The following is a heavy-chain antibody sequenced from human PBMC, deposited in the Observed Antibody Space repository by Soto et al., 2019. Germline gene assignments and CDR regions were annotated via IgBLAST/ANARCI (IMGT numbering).Heavy chain of an antibody. J-gene: IGHJ4*02. D-gene: IGHD3-22*01. V-gene: IGHV4-30-2*01. CDR3: ARAHYGPSGYYFDS. Sequence: QVQLQESGSGLVKPSQTLSLTCTVSGDSISSGGYSWSWIRQPPRQGLERIGYIYHTGSTSYSPSLKSRVTMSVDKSKNQFSLSLNSVTAADTAIYYCARAHYGPSGYYFDSWGQGALFTVSS. CDR1: GDSISSGGYS. CDR2: IYHTGST.